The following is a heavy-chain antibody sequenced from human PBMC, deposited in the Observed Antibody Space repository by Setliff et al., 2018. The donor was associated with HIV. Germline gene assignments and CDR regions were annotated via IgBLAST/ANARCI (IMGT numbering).Heavy chain of an antibody. CDR1: GLTFSRYA. CDR3: AKDGISGGAYPPYYFDY. D-gene: IGHD2-15*01. J-gene: IGHJ4*01. CDR2: IYSGGSST. V-gene: IGHV3-23*03. Sequence: GGSLRLSCAASGLTFSRYAMSWVRQAPGKGLEWVSIIYSGGSSTYYADSVKGRFTISRDNSKNTLYLQLNNLRAEDTAVYYCAKDGISGGAYPPYYFDYWGHGTLVTVSS.